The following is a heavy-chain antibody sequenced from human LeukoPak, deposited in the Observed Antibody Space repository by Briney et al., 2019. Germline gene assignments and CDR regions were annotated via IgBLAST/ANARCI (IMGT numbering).Heavy chain of an antibody. J-gene: IGHJ5*02. D-gene: IGHD3-10*01. V-gene: IGHV3-23*01. CDR1: GFXFSSYA. CDR2: ISGSGGST. CDR3: AKVERITMVGWFDP. Sequence: PGGSLRLSCAASGFXFSSYAISWVRQAPGKGLEWVSAISGSGGSTYYADSVKGRFTISRDNSKNTLYLQMNSLRAEDTAVYYCAKVERITMVGWFDPWGQGTLVTVSS.